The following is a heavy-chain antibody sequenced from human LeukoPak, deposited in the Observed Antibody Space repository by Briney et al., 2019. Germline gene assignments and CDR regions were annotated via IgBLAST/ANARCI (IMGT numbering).Heavy chain of an antibody. CDR3: ANLRMGANFYAMDV. CDR1: GFTFSSYG. Sequence: PGGSLRLSCAASGFTFSSYGMHWVRQAPGKGLEWVAVISYDGSNKYYADSVKGRFTISRDNSQNTLYLQMSSLGAEDTALYYCANLRMGANFYAMDVWGHGTTVTVSS. D-gene: IGHD2-15*01. J-gene: IGHJ6*02. V-gene: IGHV3-30*18. CDR2: ISYDGSNK.